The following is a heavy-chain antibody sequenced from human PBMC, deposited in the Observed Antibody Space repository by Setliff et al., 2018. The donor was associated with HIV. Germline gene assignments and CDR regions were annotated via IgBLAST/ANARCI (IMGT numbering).Heavy chain of an antibody. CDR2: IYSGGRT. Sequence: PGGSLRLSCAASGFTVSRNYMRWVRQAPGKGLEWVSIIYSGGRTYYADSVKGRFTISRDNSKNTLYLQMNSLRAEDTAVYYCRRHYDISGYYWFDYWGQRTLVTVSS. CDR1: GFTVSRNY. J-gene: IGHJ4*02. V-gene: IGHV3-66*04. CDR3: RRHYDISGYYWFDY. D-gene: IGHD3-22*01.